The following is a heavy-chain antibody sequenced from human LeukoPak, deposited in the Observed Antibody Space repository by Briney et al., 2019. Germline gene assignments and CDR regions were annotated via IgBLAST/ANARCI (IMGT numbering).Heavy chain of an antibody. CDR1: GGSISSGGYY. D-gene: IGHD4-17*01. V-gene: IGHV4-30-2*01. CDR2: IYHSGST. J-gene: IGHJ4*02. CDR3: ARGAWGVTTYFDY. Sequence: SQTLSLTCTVSGGSISSGGYYWSWIRQPPGKGLEWIGYIYHSGSTYYNPSLKSRVTISVDRSKNQFSLKLSSVTAADTAVYYCARGAWGVTTYFDYWGQGTLVTVSS.